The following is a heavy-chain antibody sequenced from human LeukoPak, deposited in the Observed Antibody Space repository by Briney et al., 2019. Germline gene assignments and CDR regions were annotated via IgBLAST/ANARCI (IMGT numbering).Heavy chain of an antibody. V-gene: IGHV3-23*02. CDR3: AKDVLRLNYGYFDL. Sequence: GGSLRLSCAASGFTLNNYAMSWVRQGPGKGPEWVAGISYSSGSIYYLDSVKGRFTISRDNSRNTLYLQMNSLRAEDTAVYYCAKDVLRLNYGYFDLWGRGTLVSVSS. CDR2: ISYSSGSI. J-gene: IGHJ2*01. D-gene: IGHD3-16*01. CDR1: GFTLNNYA.